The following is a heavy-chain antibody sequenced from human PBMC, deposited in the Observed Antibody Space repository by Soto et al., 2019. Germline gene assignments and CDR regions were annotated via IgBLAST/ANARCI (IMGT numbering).Heavy chain of an antibody. J-gene: IGHJ4*02. V-gene: IGHV3-21*01. Sequence: EVLLVESGGGLVRPGGSLRLSCAASGFSFSDYGMNWVRQAPGKGLEWVSSISSNSMYKKYAYSVEGRYDISRDNEENALALQTHSLRAEDPAVYYFVRLDVKGSSWYRLFDYWGLGPLVTVSS. D-gene: IGHD6-13*01. CDR3: VRLDVKGSSWYRLFDY. CDR1: GFSFSDYG. CDR2: ISSNSMYK.